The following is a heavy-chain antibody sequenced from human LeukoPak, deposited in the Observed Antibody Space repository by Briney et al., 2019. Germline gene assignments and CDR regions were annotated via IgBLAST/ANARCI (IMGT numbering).Heavy chain of an antibody. CDR3: TSVGSWYCNDY. D-gene: IGHD6-13*01. CDR2: IKQDGSEK. V-gene: IGHV3-7*01. CDR1: GFTFSSYW. J-gene: IGHJ4*02. Sequence: PGGSLRLSCAASGFTFSSYWMSWVRQAPGKGLEWGANIKQDGSEKYYVDSVKGRFTISRDNAKNSLYLQMNSLRAEDTAVYYCTSVGSWYCNDYWGQGTLVTVSS.